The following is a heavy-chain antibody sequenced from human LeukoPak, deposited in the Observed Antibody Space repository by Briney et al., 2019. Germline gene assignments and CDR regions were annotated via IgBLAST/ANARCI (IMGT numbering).Heavy chain of an antibody. D-gene: IGHD3-22*01. V-gene: IGHV3-23*01. Sequence: GGSLRLSCAASGFTFSSYAMSWVRQAPGKGLEWVSAISGSGGSTYYADSVKGRFTISRDNSKNTLYLQMNSLRAEDSAVYYCAKGGGYYDSSGYPSWGQGTLVTVSS. CDR1: GFTFSSYA. CDR2: ISGSGGST. CDR3: AKGGGYYDSSGYPS. J-gene: IGHJ5*02.